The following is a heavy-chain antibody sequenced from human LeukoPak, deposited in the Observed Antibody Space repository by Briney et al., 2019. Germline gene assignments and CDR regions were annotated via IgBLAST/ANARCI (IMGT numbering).Heavy chain of an antibody. CDR1: GGSFSNYY. CDR3: AREGLNMVRGVIPKEAWGWFDP. J-gene: IGHJ5*02. CDR2: IYYSGST. V-gene: IGHV4-39*02. D-gene: IGHD3-10*01. Sequence: KPSETLSLTCAVYGGSFSNYYWGWIRQPPGKGLEWIGTIYYSGSTYYHPSLKSRLTISVDTSKNQFSLKLNSVTAADTAVYYCAREGLNMVRGVIPKEAWGWFDPWGQGTLVTVSS.